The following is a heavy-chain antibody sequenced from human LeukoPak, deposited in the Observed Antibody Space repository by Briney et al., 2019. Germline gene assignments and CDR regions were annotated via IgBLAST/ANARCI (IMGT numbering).Heavy chain of an antibody. J-gene: IGHJ6*03. CDR2: ISPSDDIK. CDR3: AKDQFKPSAITMLRGVRGYYYFMDV. V-gene: IGHV3-23*01. CDR1: GFTFSRHG. Sequence: GGSLRLSCVASGFTFSRHGMNWVRQAPGEGLEWVSGISPSDDIKYYVDSVKGRFTISRDNSKNTLYLQMNSLRAEDPAVYYCAKDQFKPSAITMLRGVRGYYYFMDVWGKGTTVTISS. D-gene: IGHD3-10*01.